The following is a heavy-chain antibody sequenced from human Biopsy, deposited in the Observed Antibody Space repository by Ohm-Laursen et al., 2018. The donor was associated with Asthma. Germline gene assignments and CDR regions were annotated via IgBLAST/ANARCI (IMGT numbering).Heavy chain of an antibody. J-gene: IGHJ6*02. Sequence: SETLSLTCSVSGGSINSSTWWSWVRQPPGKGLEWIGEFFHTGSTNYSPSLKSRVTISVDRSKRQFSLKVNSVTAADTAVYYCARMITMIQAANYYSYAMDVWGQGTTVTVSS. CDR1: GGSINSSTW. CDR2: FFHTGST. CDR3: ARMITMIQAANYYSYAMDV. D-gene: IGHD3-22*01. V-gene: IGHV4-4*02.